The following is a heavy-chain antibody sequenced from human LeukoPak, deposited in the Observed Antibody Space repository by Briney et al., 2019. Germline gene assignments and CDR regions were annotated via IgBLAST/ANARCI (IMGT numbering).Heavy chain of an antibody. CDR1: GFTLSSYG. V-gene: IGHV3-30*02. CDR2: IRHDGSNE. J-gene: IGHJ4*02. D-gene: IGHD3-10*01. CDR3: AKEVHPYDSGTYYFDY. Sequence: PGGSLRLSCVGSGFTLSSYGMHWVRQAAGKGLEWGAFIRHDGSNEYYADSVKGRFTVSRDNSKNTLFLQMNSLRVEEMAVYYCAKEVHPYDSGTYYFDYWGRGTLVTVSS.